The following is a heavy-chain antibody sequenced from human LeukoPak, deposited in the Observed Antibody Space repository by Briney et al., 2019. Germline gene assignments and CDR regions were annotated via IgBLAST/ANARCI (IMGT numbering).Heavy chain of an antibody. Sequence: GGSLRLSCAASGFAFSSFWMSWVRQAPGKGLEWVANINQDGSGRYFVDSVKGRFTISRDNAKNSLYLQMNSLRAEDTAVYYCARGEAAAGNYWGQGTLVTVSS. CDR1: GFAFSSFW. V-gene: IGHV3-7*01. D-gene: IGHD6-13*01. CDR3: ARGEAAAGNY. CDR2: INQDGSGR. J-gene: IGHJ4*02.